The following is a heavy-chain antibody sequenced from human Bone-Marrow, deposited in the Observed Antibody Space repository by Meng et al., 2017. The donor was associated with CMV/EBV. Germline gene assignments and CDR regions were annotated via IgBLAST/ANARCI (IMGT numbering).Heavy chain of an antibody. V-gene: IGHV1-69*10. CDR3: ARAADEVAFSGMDV. Sequence: SVKVSCKASGGTFSSYAISWVRQAPGQGLEWMGGIIPILGIANYAQKFQGRVTITADKSTSTAYMELRSLRSDDTAVYYCARAADEVAFSGMDVWGQGTTVTVSS. CDR2: IIPILGIA. J-gene: IGHJ6*02. CDR1: GGTFSSYA. D-gene: IGHD5-12*01.